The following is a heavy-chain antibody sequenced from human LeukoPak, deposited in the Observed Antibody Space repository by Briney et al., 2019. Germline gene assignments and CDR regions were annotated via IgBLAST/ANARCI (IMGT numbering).Heavy chain of an antibody. V-gene: IGHV4-39*01. D-gene: IGHD2-2*01. J-gene: IGHJ4*02. CDR1: GGSISSSSSY. CDR3: ARQYCSSTSCFYDC. Sequence: SETLSLTCTVSGGSISSSSSYWGWIRQPPGKGLEWIGNIYYSGSTYYTPSLKSRVTISVDTSKNQFSLKLSSVTAADTAVYYCARQYCSSTSCFYDCWGQGTLVTVSS. CDR2: IYYSGST.